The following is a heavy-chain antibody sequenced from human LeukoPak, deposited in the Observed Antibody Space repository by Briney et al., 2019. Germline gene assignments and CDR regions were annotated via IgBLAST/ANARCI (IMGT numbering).Heavy chain of an antibody. V-gene: IGHV1-2*02. D-gene: IGHD6-19*01. J-gene: IGHJ4*02. CDR2: INPNSGGT. CDR3: ARARSGWYPMYFDY. Sequence: ASVNVSCKSSGYTLTGYYMHWVRQAPGQGLEWMGWINPNSGGTNYAQKFRGRVTMTRDTSISTAYMELSRLRSDDTAVYYCARARSGWYPMYFDYWGQGTLVTVSS. CDR1: GYTLTGYY.